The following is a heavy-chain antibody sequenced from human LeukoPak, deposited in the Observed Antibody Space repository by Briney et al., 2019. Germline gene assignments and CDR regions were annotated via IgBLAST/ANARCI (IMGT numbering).Heavy chain of an antibody. J-gene: IGHJ4*02. CDR2: IIPIFGTA. CDR1: GGTFSSYA. Sequence: SVKVSCKASGGTFSSYAISWARQAPGQGLEWMGGIIPIFGTANYAQKFRGRVTITADESTSTAYMELSSLRSEDTAVYYCAREIAVAGSLDYWGQGTLVTVSS. D-gene: IGHD6-19*01. V-gene: IGHV1-69*13. CDR3: AREIAVAGSLDY.